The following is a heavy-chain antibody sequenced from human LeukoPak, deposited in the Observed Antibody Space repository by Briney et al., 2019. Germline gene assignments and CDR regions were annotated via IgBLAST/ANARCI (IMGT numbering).Heavy chain of an antibody. J-gene: IGHJ6*02. D-gene: IGHD5-24*01. Sequence: ASVKVSCKASGYTFTSYGISWVRQAPGQGLEWMGWISAYNGNTNYAQKLQGRVTMTTDTSTSTAYMELRSLRSDDTAVYYCERDGVEMAPDDYYYGMDVWGQGTTVTVSS. V-gene: IGHV1-18*01. CDR2: ISAYNGNT. CDR3: ERDGVEMAPDDYYYGMDV. CDR1: GYTFTSYG.